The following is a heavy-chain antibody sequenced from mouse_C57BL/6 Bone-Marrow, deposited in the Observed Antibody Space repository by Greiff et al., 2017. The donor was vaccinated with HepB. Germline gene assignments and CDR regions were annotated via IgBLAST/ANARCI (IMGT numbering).Heavy chain of an antibody. V-gene: IGHV2-6*01. J-gene: IGHJ3*01. CDR1: GFSLTSYG. Sequence: VNVVESGPGLVAPSQSLSITCTVSGFSLTSYGVDWVRQSPGKGLEWLGVIWGVGSTNYNSALKSRLSISKDNSKSQVFLKMNSLQTDDTAMYYCASYYYGSSSWFAYWGQGTLVTVSA. CDR2: IWGVGST. CDR3: ASYYYGSSSWFAY. D-gene: IGHD1-1*01.